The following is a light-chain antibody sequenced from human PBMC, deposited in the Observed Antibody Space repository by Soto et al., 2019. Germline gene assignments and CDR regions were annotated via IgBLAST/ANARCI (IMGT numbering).Light chain of an antibody. CDR2: DAS. J-gene: IGKJ4*01. CDR3: HQRSNWPPFT. CDR1: QSISNF. Sequence: EIVLTQSPGTLSLSPGERATLSCRASQSISNFLAWYQQKPGQAPRLLIYDASKRATDIPDRFIGSGSGTDFTLTISSLEPEDFAVYYCHQRSNWPPFTFGGGTKVEI. V-gene: IGKV3-11*01.